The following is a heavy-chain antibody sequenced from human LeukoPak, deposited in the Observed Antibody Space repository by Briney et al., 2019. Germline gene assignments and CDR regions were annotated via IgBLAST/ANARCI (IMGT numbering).Heavy chain of an antibody. CDR1: GFTFSSYG. CDR2: ISYDGSNK. V-gene: IGHV3-30*03. D-gene: IGHD3-16*02. CDR3: ARGAALGYDYVWGSYRYYGMDY. J-gene: IGHJ4*02. Sequence: PGRSLRLSCAASGFTFSSYGMHWVRQAPGKGPEWVAVISYDGSNKYYADSVKGRFTISRDNSKNTLYLQMNSLRVEDTAVYYCARGAALGYDYVWGSYRYYGMDYWGQGTLVTVSS.